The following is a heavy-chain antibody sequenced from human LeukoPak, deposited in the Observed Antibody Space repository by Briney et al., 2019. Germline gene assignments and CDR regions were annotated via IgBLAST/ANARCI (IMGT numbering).Heavy chain of an antibody. CDR3: ARDPFSGSYYDY. D-gene: IGHD1-26*01. V-gene: IGHV3-30-3*01. CDR1: GFTFSSYA. J-gene: IGHJ4*02. CDR2: ISYYGSNK. Sequence: GGSLRLSCAASGFTFSSYAMHWVRQAPGKGLEWVAVISYYGSNKYYADSVKGRFTISRDNSKNTLYLQMNSLRAEDTAVYYCARDPFSGSYYDYWGQGTLVTVSS.